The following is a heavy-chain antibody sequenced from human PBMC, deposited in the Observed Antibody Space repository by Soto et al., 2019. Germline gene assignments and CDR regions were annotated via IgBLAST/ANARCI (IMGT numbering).Heavy chain of an antibody. Sequence: GGPLRLSXAAAGFTFSSYGMHWVRQAPGKGLEWVAVISYDGSNKYYADSVKGRFTISRDNSKNTLYLQMNSLRAEDTAVYYCAKGDIVVVPAAKNYYYGMDVWGQGTTVTVSS. V-gene: IGHV3-30*18. CDR2: ISYDGSNK. CDR3: AKGDIVVVPAAKNYYYGMDV. D-gene: IGHD2-2*01. CDR1: GFTFSSYG. J-gene: IGHJ6*02.